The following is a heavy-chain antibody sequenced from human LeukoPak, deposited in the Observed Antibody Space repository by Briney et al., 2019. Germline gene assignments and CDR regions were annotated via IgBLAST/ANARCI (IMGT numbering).Heavy chain of an antibody. V-gene: IGHV3-48*03. CDR3: ARDATTAIGTVYMDV. CDR1: GFTFSSYE. J-gene: IGHJ6*03. CDR2: ISSSGSTI. D-gene: IGHD1-1*01. Sequence: GGSLRLSCAASGFTFSSYEMNWVRQAPGKGLEWISYISSSGSTIYYADSVKGRFTMSRDNAKNSLYLQMNSLRAEDTAVYYCARDATTAIGTVYMDVWGKGTTVTISS.